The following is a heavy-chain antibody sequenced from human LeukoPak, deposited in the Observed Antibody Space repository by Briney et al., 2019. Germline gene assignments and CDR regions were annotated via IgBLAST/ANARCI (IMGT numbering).Heavy chain of an antibody. CDR2: INPNSGGT. V-gene: IGHV1-2*02. CDR3: ARGVRDSGWYLYY. D-gene: IGHD6-19*01. CDR1: GYTFTGYY. J-gene: IGHJ4*02. Sequence: GASVKASCKASGYTFTGYYMHWVRQAPGQGLEWMGWINPNSGGTNYAQKFQGRVTMTRDTSISTAYMELSRLRSDDTAVYYCARGVRDSGWYLYYWGQGTLVTVSS.